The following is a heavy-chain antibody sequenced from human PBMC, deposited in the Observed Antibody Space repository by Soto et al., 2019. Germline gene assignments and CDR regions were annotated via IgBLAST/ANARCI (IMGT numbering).Heavy chain of an antibody. J-gene: IGHJ6*02. CDR1: GDSVSSNSAA. CDR3: ARDWAVGGTTAGMDV. V-gene: IGHV6-1*01. Sequence: SQTLSLTCAISGDSVSSNSAAWNWIRQSPSRGLEWLGRTYYRTKWYNDYAVSVKSRVAINADTSKNQFSLQLNSVTPEDTAVYSCARDWAVGGTTAGMDVWGQGTTVTVSS. CDR2: TYYRTKWYN. D-gene: IGHD1-26*01.